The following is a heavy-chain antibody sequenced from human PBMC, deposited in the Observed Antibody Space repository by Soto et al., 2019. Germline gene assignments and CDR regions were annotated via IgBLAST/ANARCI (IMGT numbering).Heavy chain of an antibody. Sequence: EVQVVESGGGLVQPGGSLRLSCAASGFTFRRYDMQWVRQATGRGLEWVSGIGTSGDTYYTGSVKGRFTISRENAKNSVYLQMNSLRAGDTAVYYCARGELGFDPWGQGTLVAVSS. CDR1: GFTFRRYD. J-gene: IGHJ5*02. CDR3: ARGELGFDP. V-gene: IGHV3-13*04. CDR2: IGTSGDT. D-gene: IGHD1-26*01.